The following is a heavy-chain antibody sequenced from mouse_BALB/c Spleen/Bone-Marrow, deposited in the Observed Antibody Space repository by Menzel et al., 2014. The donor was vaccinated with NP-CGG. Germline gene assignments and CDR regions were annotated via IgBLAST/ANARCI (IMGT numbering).Heavy chain of an antibody. CDR3: ARRWLPYAMDY. D-gene: IGHD2-3*01. Sequence: VQLKESGPELVKPGASVKMSCKASGYTFTSYIMHWVKQKPRQGLEWIGYINPYNDGTKYNEKFKGKATLTSDKSSSTAYMELSSLTSEDSAVYYCARRWLPYAMDYWSQGTSVTVSS. CDR1: GYTFTSYI. CDR2: INPYNDGT. V-gene: IGHV1-14*01. J-gene: IGHJ4*01.